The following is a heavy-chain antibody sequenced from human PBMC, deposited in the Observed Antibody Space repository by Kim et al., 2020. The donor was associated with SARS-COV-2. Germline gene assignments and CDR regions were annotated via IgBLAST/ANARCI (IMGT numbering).Heavy chain of an antibody. CDR1: GFTFSNAW. J-gene: IGHJ3*02. CDR2: IKSKTDGGTT. Sequence: GGSLRLSCAASGFTFSNAWMSWVRQAPGKGLEWVGRIKSKTDGGTTDYAAPVKGRFTISRDDSKNTLYLQMNSLKTEDTAVYYCTTNSPYYYDSAGRRNRPGNAFDIWGQGTMVTVSS. CDR3: TTNSPYYYDSAGRRNRPGNAFDI. D-gene: IGHD3-22*01. V-gene: IGHV3-15*01.